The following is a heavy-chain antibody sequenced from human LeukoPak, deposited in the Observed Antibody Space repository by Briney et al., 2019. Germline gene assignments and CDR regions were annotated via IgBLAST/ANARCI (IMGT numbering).Heavy chain of an antibody. CDR2: INTNTGNP. CDR3: ALKSKASRMYGSGSRDYYYYMDV. Sequence: ASVKVSCKASGYTFTSYAMNWVRQAPGQGLEWMGWINTNTGNPTYAQGFTGRSVFSLDTSVSTAYLQISSLKAEDTAVYYCALKSKASRMYGSGSRDYYYYMDVWGKGTTVTVSS. J-gene: IGHJ6*03. V-gene: IGHV7-4-1*02. CDR1: GYTFTSYA. D-gene: IGHD3-10*01.